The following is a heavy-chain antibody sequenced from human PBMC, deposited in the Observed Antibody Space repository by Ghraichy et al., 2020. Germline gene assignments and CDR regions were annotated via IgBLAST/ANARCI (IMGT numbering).Heavy chain of an antibody. V-gene: IGHV4-59*08. D-gene: IGHD5/OR15-5a*01. J-gene: IGHJ6*03. CDR3: ARLGLGHYMDV. CDR1: ADSMKTYY. Sequence: QTLSLTCNVPADSMKTYYWSWIRQSPGKGLEWLGYNFYYASAKYNPSLESRATISIDTSKNQFSLRLSSVTAADTAVYYCARLGLGHYMDVWGKGTTVIVS. CDR2: NFYYASA.